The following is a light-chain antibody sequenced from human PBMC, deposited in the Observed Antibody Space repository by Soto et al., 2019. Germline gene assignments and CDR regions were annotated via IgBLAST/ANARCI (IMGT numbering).Light chain of an antibody. CDR3: QQYNSYPVT. CDR1: QSISSW. CDR2: DAS. J-gene: IGKJ4*01. Sequence: DIQMTQSPSTLSASVGDRVTITCRASQSISSWLAWYQQKPGKAPKLLIYDASSLESGVPSRFSGSGSGTEVTLTISSLQPDDFATYYCQQYNSYPVTFGGGTKVDTK. V-gene: IGKV1-5*01.